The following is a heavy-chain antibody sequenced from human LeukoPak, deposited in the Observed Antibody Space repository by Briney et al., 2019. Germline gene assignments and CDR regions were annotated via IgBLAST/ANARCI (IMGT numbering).Heavy chain of an antibody. V-gene: IGHV3-30*03. J-gene: IGHJ4*02. CDR2: ISYDGSNE. Sequence: PGGSLRLSCAASGFTFSSYGMHWVRQAPGKGLEWVAVISYDGSNEYYADSVKGRFTISRDNGKNSLYLQMNSLRAEDTAVYYCARYRHLGYWGQGTLVTVSS. CDR1: GFTFSSYG. CDR3: ARYRHLGY.